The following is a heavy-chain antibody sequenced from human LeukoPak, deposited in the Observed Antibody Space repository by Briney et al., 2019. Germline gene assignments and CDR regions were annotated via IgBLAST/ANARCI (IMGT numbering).Heavy chain of an antibody. J-gene: IGHJ4*02. D-gene: IGHD2-21*02. V-gene: IGHV3-21*01. CDR3: ARESFVVVTAQNDY. CDR1: GFTFSSYS. CDR2: ISSSSSYI. Sequence: GSLRLSYAASGFTFSSYSMNWVRQAPGKGLEWVSSISSSSSYIYYADSVKGRFTISRDNAKNSLYLQMNSLRAEDTAVYYCARESFVVVTAQNDYWGQGTLVTVSS.